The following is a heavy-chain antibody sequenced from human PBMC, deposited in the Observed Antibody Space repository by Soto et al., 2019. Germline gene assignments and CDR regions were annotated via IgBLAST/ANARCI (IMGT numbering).Heavy chain of an antibody. CDR1: GGSISRYY. D-gene: IGHD4-17*01. CDR3: ARNDYGDYRDAFDI. J-gene: IGHJ3*02. Sequence: PSETLSLTCTVSGGSISRYYWSWVRQAPGKGLEWVSVIYSGGSTYYADSVKGRFTISRDNSKNTLYLQMNSLRAEDTAVYYCARNDYGDYRDAFDIWGQGTMVTVSS. V-gene: IGHV3-53*01. CDR2: IYSGGST.